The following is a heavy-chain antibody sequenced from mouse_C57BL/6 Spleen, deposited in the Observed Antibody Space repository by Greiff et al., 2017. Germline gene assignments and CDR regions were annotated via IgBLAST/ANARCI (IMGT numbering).Heavy chain of an antibody. Sequence: EVKLMESGPGLVKPSQSLSLTCSVTGYSITSGYYWNWIRQFPGNKLEWMGYISYDGSNNYNPSLKNRISITRDTSKNQFFLKLNSVTTEDTATYYCASPSLRCISYNGYFDVWGTGTTVTVSS. V-gene: IGHV3-6*01. CDR2: ISYDGSN. CDR3: ASPSLRCISYNGYFDV. D-gene: IGHD1-1*01. J-gene: IGHJ1*03. CDR1: GYSITSGYY.